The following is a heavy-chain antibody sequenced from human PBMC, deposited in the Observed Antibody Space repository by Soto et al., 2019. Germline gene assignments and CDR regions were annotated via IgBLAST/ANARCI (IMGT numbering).Heavy chain of an antibody. Sequence: EVQLVESGGGLVQPGGSLRLSCAASGFTVSSNYMSWVRQAPGKGLEWVSIIYGGGRTNYADSVKGRFTVSRDNYKNTLYLQMNSLRAEDTAMYYCCGHSTVTINWFFALWGRGTLVTVSS. CDR1: GFTVSSNY. CDR2: IYGGGRT. D-gene: IGHD4-17*01. V-gene: IGHV3-66*01. CDR3: CGHSTVTINWFFAL. J-gene: IGHJ2*01.